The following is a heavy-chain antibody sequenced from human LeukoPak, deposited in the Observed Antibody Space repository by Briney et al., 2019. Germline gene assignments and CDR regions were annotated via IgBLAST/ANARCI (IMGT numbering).Heavy chain of an antibody. CDR2: ISDSGGST. D-gene: IGHD2/OR15-2a*01. CDR1: GFSFSSHA. CDR3: AKIQSSFDYYGMDV. J-gene: IGHJ6*02. Sequence: PGGSLRLSCAASGFSFSSHAVSWVRQAPGKGLEWVSVISDSGGSTYYADSVKGRFTISRDNAKNSLYLQMNSLRAEDTALYYCAKIQSSFDYYGMDVWGQGTTVTVSS. V-gene: IGHV3-23*01.